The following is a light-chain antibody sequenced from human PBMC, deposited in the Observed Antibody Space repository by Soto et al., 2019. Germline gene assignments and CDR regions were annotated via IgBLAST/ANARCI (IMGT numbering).Light chain of an antibody. CDR2: GAS. Sequence: EIVLTQSPGTLSLSPGERATLSCRASQTVGTNYLAWYQQKPGQAPRLLIYGASKRATGIPDRFSGSGSGTDFTFTISSLEPEDFAVYYCQHRSNWPWTFGQGTKVDIK. CDR3: QHRSNWPWT. J-gene: IGKJ1*01. V-gene: IGKV3D-20*02. CDR1: QTVGTNY.